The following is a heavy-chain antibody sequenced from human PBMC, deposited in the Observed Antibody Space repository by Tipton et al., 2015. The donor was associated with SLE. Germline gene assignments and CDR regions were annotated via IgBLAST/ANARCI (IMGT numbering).Heavy chain of an antibody. V-gene: IGHV4-61*09. Sequence: TLSLTCAVSGDPIYSGSSYWSWIRQPAGKGLEWIGHIYTSGSTNYNPSLKSRVTISVDTSRNQFSLQVSSVTAADTAVYYCARYGGGSWSLPNWFDPWGQGILVTVSS. CDR1: GDPIYSGSSY. J-gene: IGHJ5*02. D-gene: IGHD6-13*01. CDR2: IYTSGST. CDR3: ARYGGGSWSLPNWFDP.